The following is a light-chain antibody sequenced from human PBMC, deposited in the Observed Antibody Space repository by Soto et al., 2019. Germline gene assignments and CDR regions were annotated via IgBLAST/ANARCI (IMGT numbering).Light chain of an antibody. J-gene: IGLJ2*01. Sequence: QSALTQPASVSGSPGQSITISCTGTSSDVGGYNYVSWYQQHPGKAPKLVIYEVSNRPSGVSNRFSGSKSGNTASLTISGLQAEDEADYYCSSYTISSTLEFGGGTKLTVL. CDR1: SSDVGGYNY. V-gene: IGLV2-14*01. CDR3: SSYTISSTLE. CDR2: EVS.